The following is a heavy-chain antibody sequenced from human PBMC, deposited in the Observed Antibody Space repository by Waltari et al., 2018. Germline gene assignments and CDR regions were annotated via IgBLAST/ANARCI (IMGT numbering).Heavy chain of an antibody. Sequence: QAQLQQWGAGLLKPSETLSLPCAVYGGSFSGYYWSWIRQPPGKGLEWIGEINHSGSTNYNPSLKSRVTISVDTSKNQFSLKLSSVTAADTAVYYCASTDYDFWSGPSRRFDYWGQGTLVTVSS. CDR1: GGSFSGYY. CDR2: INHSGST. CDR3: ASTDYDFWSGPSRRFDY. D-gene: IGHD3-3*01. V-gene: IGHV4-34*01. J-gene: IGHJ4*02.